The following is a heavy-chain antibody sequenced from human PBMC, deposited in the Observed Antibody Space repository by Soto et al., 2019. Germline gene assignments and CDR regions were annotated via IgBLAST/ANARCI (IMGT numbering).Heavy chain of an antibody. CDR3: VQVYFLDN. CDR1: GYMFSGYA. Sequence: EVQLVESGGGLVQPGESLRLSCSGSGYMFSGYAMHWVRQAPGKGLAYVSGVSNDGTPTYYADSVKGRFTISRDNSKNTLFLQMSSLTTEDTAVYYCVQVYFLDNWGQGTLVTVSS. CDR2: VSNDGTPT. V-gene: IGHV3-64D*06. D-gene: IGHD2-8*01. J-gene: IGHJ4*02.